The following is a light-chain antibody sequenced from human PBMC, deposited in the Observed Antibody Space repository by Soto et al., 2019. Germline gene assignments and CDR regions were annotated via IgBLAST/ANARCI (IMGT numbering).Light chain of an antibody. J-gene: IGLJ2*01. Sequence: SVVRQAASASRTPGQPDNIYCSGSSSNIGSNTVNWYQQLPGTAPKLVIYSTNQRPSGVPDRFSGSKSGTSASLAISGLQSEDEADYYCVAWDDSLNGYVVCGGGTKVTVL. CDR2: STN. V-gene: IGLV1-44*01. CDR3: VAWDDSLNGYVV. CDR1: SSNIGSNT.